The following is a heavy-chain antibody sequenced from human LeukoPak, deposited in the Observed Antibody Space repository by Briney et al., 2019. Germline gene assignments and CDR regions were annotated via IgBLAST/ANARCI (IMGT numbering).Heavy chain of an antibody. V-gene: IGHV3-21*01. J-gene: IGHJ4*02. Sequence: GGSLRLSCAASGFTFSSYSTNWVRQAPGKGLEWVSSISSSSSYIYYADSVKGRFTISRDNAKNSLYLQMNSLRAEDTAVYYCARSYYYDSSGTENDYWGQGTLVTVSS. CDR2: ISSSSSYI. CDR1: GFTFSSYS. D-gene: IGHD3-22*01. CDR3: ARSYYYDSSGTENDY.